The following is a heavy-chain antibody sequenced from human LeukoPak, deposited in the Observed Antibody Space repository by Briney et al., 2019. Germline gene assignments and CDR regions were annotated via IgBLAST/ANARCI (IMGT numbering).Heavy chain of an antibody. Sequence: GGSLRLSCAGSGFTFGGYGMHWFRQTPGKGLEWVAVTAYDGSRAFYADSVKGRFTISRDNSKNTMSVQIDDLRAEDTAVYYCTRYNNDHFDYWGQGTLVTVSS. CDR2: TAYDGSRA. V-gene: IGHV3-33*01. J-gene: IGHJ4*02. D-gene: IGHD1-14*01. CDR3: TRYNNDHFDY. CDR1: GFTFGGYG.